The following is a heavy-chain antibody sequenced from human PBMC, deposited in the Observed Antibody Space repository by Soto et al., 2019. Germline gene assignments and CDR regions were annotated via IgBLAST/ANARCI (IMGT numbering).Heavy chain of an antibody. CDR2: IYYSGST. Sequence: PSETLSLTCTVSGVSISSGGYYWSWIRQHPGKGLEWIGYIYYSGSTYYNPSLKSRVTISVDTSKNQFSLKLSSVTAADTAVYYCARPPMIVVPAIAYWGQGTLVTVSS. CDR1: GVSISSGGYY. J-gene: IGHJ4*02. D-gene: IGHD3-22*01. CDR3: ARPPMIVVPAIAY. V-gene: IGHV4-31*03.